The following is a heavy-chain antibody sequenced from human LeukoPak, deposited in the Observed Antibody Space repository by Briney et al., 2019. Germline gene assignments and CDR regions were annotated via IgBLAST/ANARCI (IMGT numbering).Heavy chain of an antibody. CDR1: GGSISSYY. CDR3: AGGWLPDKNDF. Sequence: SETLSLTCTVSGGSISSYYWSWIRQPPGKGLEWIGFFHHSGSTNYNPSFKSRVTISADTSNNHFSLRLTSVTAADTAVYYCAGGWLPDKNDFWGQGTLVTVSA. J-gene: IGHJ4*02. V-gene: IGHV4-59*01. D-gene: IGHD5-24*01. CDR2: FHHSGST.